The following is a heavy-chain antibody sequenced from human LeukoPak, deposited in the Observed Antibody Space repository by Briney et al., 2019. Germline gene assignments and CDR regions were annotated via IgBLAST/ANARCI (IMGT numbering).Heavy chain of an antibody. V-gene: IGHV3-11*01. CDR3: ARALDRGSYAIDY. CDR2: ISSSVSTI. D-gene: IGHD1-26*01. J-gene: IGHJ4*02. Sequence: GGSLRLSCAASGFTFSDYYMSWIRQAPGKGLEWVSYISSSVSTIYYADSVKGRFTISRDNAKNSLYLQMNSLRAEDTAVYYCARALDRGSYAIDYWGQGTLVTASS. CDR1: GFTFSDYY.